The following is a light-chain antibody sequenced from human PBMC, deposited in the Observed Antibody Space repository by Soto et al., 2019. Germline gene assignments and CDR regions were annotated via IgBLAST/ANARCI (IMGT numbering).Light chain of an antibody. Sequence: DIQMTQSPSSLFASVGDRVTITCRASQGISHYLAWYRQKPCQVPRLLIYAASTLQSGFPSRFSGSGSGTDVTLTISSLQPEDMAAYYCQKYNSAPLTFGGGTKVEIK. CDR3: QKYNSAPLT. V-gene: IGKV1-27*01. CDR2: AAS. CDR1: QGISHY. J-gene: IGKJ4*01.